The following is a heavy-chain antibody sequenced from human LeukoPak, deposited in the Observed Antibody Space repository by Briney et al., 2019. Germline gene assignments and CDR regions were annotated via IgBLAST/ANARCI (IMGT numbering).Heavy chain of an antibody. CDR2: IYSGGST. V-gene: IGHV3-53*01. J-gene: IGHJ4*02. CDR1: GFTVSSNY. D-gene: IGHD4-17*01. CDR3: AKSDGDYDDYFDY. Sequence: AGGSLRLSCVASGFTVSSNYMSWVRQAPGKGLEWVSVIYSGGSTYYADSVKGRFTISRDNSKNTLYLQMNSLRVEDTAVYYCAKSDGDYDDYFDYWGQGTLVTVSS.